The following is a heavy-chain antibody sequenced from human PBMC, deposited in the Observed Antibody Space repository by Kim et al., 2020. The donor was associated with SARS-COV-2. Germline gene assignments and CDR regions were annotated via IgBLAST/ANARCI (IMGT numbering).Heavy chain of an antibody. D-gene: IGHD3-22*01. V-gene: IGHV3-23*01. CDR3: AKHYYDSSGYYLDY. CDR1: GFTFSSYA. Sequence: GGSLRLSCAASGFTFSSYAMSWVRQAPGKGLEWVSAISGSGGSTYYADSVKGRFTISRDNSKNTLYLQMNSLRAEDTAVYYCAKHYYDSSGYYLDYWGQGTLVTVSS. J-gene: IGHJ4*02. CDR2: ISGSGGST.